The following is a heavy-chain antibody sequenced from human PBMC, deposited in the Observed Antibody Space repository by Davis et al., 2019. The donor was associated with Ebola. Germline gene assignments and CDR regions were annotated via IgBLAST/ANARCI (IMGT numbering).Heavy chain of an antibody. J-gene: IGHJ4*02. D-gene: IGHD3-16*01. CDR3: STHGGYDYVWGTWDS. Sequence: AASVKVSCKASGGIFRNFAISWVRQAPGQGLEGLGVIIPLFGTPNYAQKFRGRVTITADGSTSTAYLELSSLRHEDTAIYYCSTHGGYDYVWGTWDSWGQGTLVTVSS. CDR2: IIPLFGTP. V-gene: IGHV1-69*13. CDR1: GGIFRNFA.